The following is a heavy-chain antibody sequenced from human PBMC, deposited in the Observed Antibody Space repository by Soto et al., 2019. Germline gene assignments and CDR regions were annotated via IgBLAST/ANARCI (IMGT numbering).Heavy chain of an antibody. CDR2: ISSSSSYI. CDR1: GFTFSSYS. Sequence: EVQLVESGGGLVKPGGSLRLSCAASGFTFSSYSMNWVRQAPGKGLEWVSSISSSSSYIYYADSVKGRFTISRDNAKNSLYLQMNSLRAEDTAVYYCARDYDILTGYELDYWGQGTLVTVSS. D-gene: IGHD3-9*01. CDR3: ARDYDILTGYELDY. J-gene: IGHJ4*02. V-gene: IGHV3-21*01.